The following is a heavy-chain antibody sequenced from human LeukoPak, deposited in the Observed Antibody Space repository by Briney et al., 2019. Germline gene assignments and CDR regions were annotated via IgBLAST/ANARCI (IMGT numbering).Heavy chain of an antibody. J-gene: IGHJ6*02. V-gene: IGHV1-18*01. CDR3: ARDGKEQDYYYYYYGMDV. D-gene: IGHD1/OR15-1a*01. Sequence: ASVKVSCKASGYTFTSYGISWVRQAPGQGLEWMGWISAYNGNTNYAQKLLGRVTMTTDTSTSTAYMELRSLRSDDTAVYYCARDGKEQDYYYYYYGMDVWGQGTTVTVSS. CDR1: GYTFTSYG. CDR2: ISAYNGNT.